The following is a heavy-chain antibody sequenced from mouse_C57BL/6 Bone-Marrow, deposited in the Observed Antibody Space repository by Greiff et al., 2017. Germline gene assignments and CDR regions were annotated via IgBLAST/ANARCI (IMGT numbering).Heavy chain of an antibody. V-gene: IGHV1-55*01. CDR1: GYTFTSYW. J-gene: IGHJ1*03. Sequence: QVQLQQPGAELVKPGASVKMSCKASGYTFTSYWITWVKQRPGQGLEWIGDIYPGSGSTNYNEKFKSKATLTVDTSSSTAYMQLSSLTSEDSAVYYCARRPYGYDPYGYFDVWGTGTTVTVSS. D-gene: IGHD2-2*01. CDR3: ARRPYGYDPYGYFDV. CDR2: IYPGSGST.